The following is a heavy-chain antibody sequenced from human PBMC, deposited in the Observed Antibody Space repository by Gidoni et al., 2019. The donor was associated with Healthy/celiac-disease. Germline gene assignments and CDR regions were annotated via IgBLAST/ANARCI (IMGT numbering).Heavy chain of an antibody. Sequence: QVQLQQWGAGLLKPSETLSLTCAVYGGSFSGYYWSWIRQPPGKGLAWIGEINHSGSTNYNPSLKSRVTISVDTSKNQFSLKLSSVTAADTAVYYCARRRNYYYYYGMDVRGQGTTVTVSS. CDR1: GGSFSGYY. J-gene: IGHJ6*02. V-gene: IGHV4-34*01. D-gene: IGHD1-1*01. CDR2: INHSGST. CDR3: ARRRNYYYYYGMDV.